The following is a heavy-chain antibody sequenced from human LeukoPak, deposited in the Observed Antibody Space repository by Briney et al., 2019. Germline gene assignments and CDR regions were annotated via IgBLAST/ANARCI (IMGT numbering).Heavy chain of an antibody. Sequence: SGTLSLTCAVSGGSISSSYYWSWIRQPPGKGLEWIGYIYYSGSTNYNPSLKSRVTISVDTSKNQFSLRLSSVTAADTAVYYCARVTGYMTEDYFDYWGQGTLITVSS. J-gene: IGHJ4*02. D-gene: IGHD6-13*01. CDR3: ARVTGYMTEDYFDY. CDR2: IYYSGST. CDR1: GGSISSSYY. V-gene: IGHV4-61*01.